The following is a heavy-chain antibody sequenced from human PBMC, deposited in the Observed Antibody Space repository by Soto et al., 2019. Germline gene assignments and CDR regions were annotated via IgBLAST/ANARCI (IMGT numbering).Heavy chain of an antibody. Sequence: GGSLRLSCAASGFTFSDYYMSWIRQAPGKGLEWVSYISSSGSTIYYADSVKGRFTISRDNAKNSLYLQMNSLRAEDTAVYYCATPAIMITFGGVIVPKSSAFDIWGQGTMVTVSS. CDR1: GFTFSDYY. D-gene: IGHD3-16*02. J-gene: IGHJ3*02. V-gene: IGHV3-11*01. CDR3: ATPAIMITFGGVIVPKSSAFDI. CDR2: ISSSGSTI.